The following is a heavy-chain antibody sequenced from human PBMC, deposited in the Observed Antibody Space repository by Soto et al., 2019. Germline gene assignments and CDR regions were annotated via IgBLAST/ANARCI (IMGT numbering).Heavy chain of an antibody. Sequence: EVQLVESGGGLVQPGESLRLSCAASGLIFSNYKMHWVRQAPGKGLVWVSRINTDGSIIDYADSVKGRFTVSRDNAKNTLHLQMNSLRADDTAVYYCARDTDGLHYWGQGTLVTVSS. J-gene: IGHJ4*02. CDR2: INTDGSII. CDR1: GLIFSNYK. V-gene: IGHV3-74*01. CDR3: ARDTDGLHY.